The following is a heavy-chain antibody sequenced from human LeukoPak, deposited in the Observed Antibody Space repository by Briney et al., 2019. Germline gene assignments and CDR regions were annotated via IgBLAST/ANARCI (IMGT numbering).Heavy chain of an antibody. CDR3: ARLRPLLDQLLYFAFDS. CDR2: IHYSGNT. D-gene: IGHD2-2*02. J-gene: IGHJ5*01. CDR1: NASISSHF. V-gene: IGHV4-59*11. Sequence: SETLSHTCSVSNASISSHFWTWVRQPPGKGLEWIGHIHYSGNTNYNPSLKSRVTLLLDTSKNQFSLELTSVTAADTAIFYCARLRPLLDQLLYFAFDSWGQGTLVTVSS.